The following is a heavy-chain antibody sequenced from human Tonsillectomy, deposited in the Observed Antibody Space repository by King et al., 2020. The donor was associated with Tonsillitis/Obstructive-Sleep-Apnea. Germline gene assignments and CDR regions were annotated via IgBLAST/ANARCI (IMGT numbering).Heavy chain of an antibody. Sequence: EVQLQESGGGLVQPGGSLRLSCAASGFTFSSYAMSWVRPAPGKGLEWVSGISGSGDSTYYADSVKGRFTTSRDNSKNTLFLQMNSLRAEDTAVYYWAKDGVPYGSGSYYYHGMDVWGQGTTVTVSS. V-gene: IGHV3-23*01. CDR2: ISGSGDST. CDR3: AKDGVPYGSGSYYYHGMDV. CDR1: GFTFSSYA. D-gene: IGHD3-10*01. J-gene: IGHJ6*02.